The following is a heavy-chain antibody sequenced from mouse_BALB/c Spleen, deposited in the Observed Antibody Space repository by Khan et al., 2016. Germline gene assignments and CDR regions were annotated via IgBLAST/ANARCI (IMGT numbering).Heavy chain of an antibody. J-gene: IGHJ4*01. Sequence: VQLKQSGAELVRSGASVKLSCTASGFNIKDYYMHWVKQRPEQGLEWIGWIDPENGDTEYVPKFQGKATMTADTSSSTAYLQLSSLTSEDTAVYYSKAYDYNAMDYWDQGNSVTVDS. CDR3: KAYDYNAMDY. CDR1: GFNIKDYY. CDR2: IDPENGDT. V-gene: IGHV14-4*02.